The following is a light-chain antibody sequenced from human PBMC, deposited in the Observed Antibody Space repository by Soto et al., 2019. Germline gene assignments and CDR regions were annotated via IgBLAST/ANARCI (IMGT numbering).Light chain of an antibody. V-gene: IGKV1-39*01. CDR1: QSISTY. CDR2: TTS. J-gene: IGKJ1*01. Sequence: DIQMTQSPSSLSASVGDRFTITGRSSQSISTYLNWYQQKPGKAPNLLIYTTSNLESGVPSRFSGSGSGTDFTLTINSLQPEDFATYFCQQSYSRPRTFGQGTKVDIK. CDR3: QQSYSRPRT.